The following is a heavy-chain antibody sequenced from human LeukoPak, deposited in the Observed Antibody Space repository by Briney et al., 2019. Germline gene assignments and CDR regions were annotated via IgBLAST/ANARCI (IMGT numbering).Heavy chain of an antibody. CDR3: ARAIGRDNWFDP. CDR2: IYTSGST. J-gene: IGHJ5*02. Sequence: SQTLSPTCTVSGGSISRGSYYWSWIRQPAGKGLEWIGRIYTSGSTNYNPSLKSRVTISVDTSKNQFSLKLSSVTAADTAVYYCARAIGRDNWFDPWGQGTLVTVSS. V-gene: IGHV4-61*02. D-gene: IGHD1-26*01. CDR1: GGSISRGSYY.